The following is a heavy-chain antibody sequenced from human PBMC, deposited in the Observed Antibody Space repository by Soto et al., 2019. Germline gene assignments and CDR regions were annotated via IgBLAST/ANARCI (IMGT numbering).Heavy chain of an antibody. D-gene: IGHD3-10*01. Sequence: EVQMLESGGGLVQPGGSLRLSCAVSGLTFSNYAMTWVRQAPGKGLEWVSDISGSGGSTYYADSVKGRFTISRDNSKNTLYLEMNSLKAEDTAIYYCAKRVVRGNTRGYGMDVWGQGTTVTVSS. CDR3: AKRVVRGNTRGYGMDV. CDR1: GLTFSNYA. V-gene: IGHV3-23*01. J-gene: IGHJ6*02. CDR2: ISGSGGST.